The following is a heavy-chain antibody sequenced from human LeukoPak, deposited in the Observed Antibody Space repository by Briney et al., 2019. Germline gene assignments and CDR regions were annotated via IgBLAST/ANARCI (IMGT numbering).Heavy chain of an antibody. Sequence: PSETLSLTCTVSGGSISSYYWSWIRQPPGKGLEWIGYIYYSGSTNYNPSLKSRVTISVDTSKNQFSLKLSSVTAADTAVYYCARGMPRLLYGSGSYYTSGRFDPWGQGTLVTVSS. CDR3: ARGMPRLLYGSGSYYTSGRFDP. CDR1: GGSISSYY. D-gene: IGHD3-10*01. CDR2: IYYSGST. J-gene: IGHJ5*02. V-gene: IGHV4-59*12.